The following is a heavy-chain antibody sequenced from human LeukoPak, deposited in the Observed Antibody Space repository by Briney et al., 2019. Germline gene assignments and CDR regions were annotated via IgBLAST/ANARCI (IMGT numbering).Heavy chain of an antibody. CDR1: GFTFDDLA. V-gene: IGHV3-43D*03. CDR3: AGGLSSAND. CDR2: ISRDGRST. J-gene: IGHJ4*02. D-gene: IGHD1-1*01. Sequence: GGSLRPPCAAFGFTFDDLAMEWVRQGPGKGVEWVSLISRDGRSTYYADSVKGRFTITRDNSKNSLYLQMNSLRAEDTAFYYCAGGLSSANDGGQGTLVTVSS.